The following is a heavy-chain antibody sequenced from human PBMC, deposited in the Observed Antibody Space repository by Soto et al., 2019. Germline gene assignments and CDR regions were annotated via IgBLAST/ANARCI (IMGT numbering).Heavy chain of an antibody. V-gene: IGHV1-18*01. CDR1: GYTFASYA. J-gene: IGHJ4*02. D-gene: IGHD3-10*02. CDR2: INVYNGNT. Sequence: QVQLVQSGAEVKKPGASVKVSCKASGYTFASYAICWVRQAPGQGLELMGWINVYNGNTNYAQKLQGSGTMTTDTSTTTAYMELRSLRSDDTAVYYCARDAPPLFDWGQGTLVTVSS. CDR3: ARDAPPLFD.